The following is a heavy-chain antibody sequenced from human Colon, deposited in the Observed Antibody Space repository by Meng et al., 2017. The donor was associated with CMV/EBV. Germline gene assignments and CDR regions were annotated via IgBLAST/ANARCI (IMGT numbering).Heavy chain of an antibody. D-gene: IGHD3-10*01. V-gene: IGHV1-8*01. CDR3: TRGRGSTHKGNWFDP. CDR1: GYTFTRYD. J-gene: IGHJ5*02. Sequence: SGYTFTRYDINWVRQATRQGLEWMGWMNPNSGNTAYAPKFQGRLTMTRNTSINTAYMDLSSLRSEDTAIYYCTRGRGSTHKGNWFDPWGQGTLVTVSS. CDR2: MNPNSGNT.